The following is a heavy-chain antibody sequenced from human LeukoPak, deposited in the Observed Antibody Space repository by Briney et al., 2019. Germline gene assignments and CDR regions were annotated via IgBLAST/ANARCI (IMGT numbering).Heavy chain of an antibody. Sequence: GGSLRLSCAASGFTFSSYSMNWVRQAPGKGLEGVSSISSSSSYIYYADSVKGRFTISRDNAKNSLYLQMNSLRAEDTAVYYCARERGTSSERYYYYYYGMDVWGKGTTVTVPS. V-gene: IGHV3-21*01. CDR3: ARERGTSSERYYYYYYGMDV. J-gene: IGHJ6*04. D-gene: IGHD6-19*01. CDR1: GFTFSSYS. CDR2: ISSSSSYI.